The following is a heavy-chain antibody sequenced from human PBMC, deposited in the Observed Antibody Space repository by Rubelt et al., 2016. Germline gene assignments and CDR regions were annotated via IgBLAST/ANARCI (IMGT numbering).Heavy chain of an antibody. CDR2: ISAYNGNT. V-gene: IGHV1-18*01. CDR1: GYTFTSYG. D-gene: IGHD1-26*01. CDR3: ARDSGSPRGGGHDY. Sequence: QVQLVQSGAEVKKPGASVKVSCKASGYTFTSYGISWVRQAPGQGLEGMGWISAYNGNTNDAQKLQGRGTRTTETSTSTAYMELRSLRSDDTAVYYCARDSGSPRGGGHDYWGQGTLVTVSS. J-gene: IGHJ4*02.